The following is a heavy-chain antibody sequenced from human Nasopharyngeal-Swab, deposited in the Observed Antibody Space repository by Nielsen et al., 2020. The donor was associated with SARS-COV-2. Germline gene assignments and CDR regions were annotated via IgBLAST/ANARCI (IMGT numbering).Heavy chain of an antibody. CDR2: ISADGTSSGIST. Sequence: ESLKISCAASGFNFGNFAMSWVRQAPGKGLEWVATISADGTSSGISTYYAESVKGRFTISRDSANDILHLQMNSLRAEDSALYYCAKDKATFCTSSVCYFGMDVWGQGTTVTVSS. V-gene: IGHV3-23*01. CDR3: AKDKATFCTSSVCYFGMDV. J-gene: IGHJ6*02. D-gene: IGHD2-8*01. CDR1: GFNFGNFA.